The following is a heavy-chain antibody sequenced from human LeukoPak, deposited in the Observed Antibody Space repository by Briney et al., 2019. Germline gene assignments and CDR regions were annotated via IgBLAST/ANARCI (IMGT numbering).Heavy chain of an antibody. V-gene: IGHV3-7*01. CDR3: ARSKQWLRLSPYFDY. CDR1: GFTFSSYW. CDR2: IKQDGSEK. D-gene: IGHD5-12*01. Sequence: GGSLRLSCAASGFTFSSYWMSWVRQAPGKGLEWLANIKQDGSEKYYVDSVKGRFTISRDNAKNSLYLQMNSLRAEDTAVYYCARSKQWLRLSPYFDYWGQGTLVTVSS. J-gene: IGHJ4*02.